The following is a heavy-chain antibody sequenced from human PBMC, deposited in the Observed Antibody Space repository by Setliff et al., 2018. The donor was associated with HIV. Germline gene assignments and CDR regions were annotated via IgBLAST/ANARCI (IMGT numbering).Heavy chain of an antibody. V-gene: IGHV5-51*01. CDR3: AREHRLCSGERCVLPDY. CDR1: DYTFTTYW. D-gene: IGHD2-15*01. CDR2: IYPDDSDV. J-gene: IGHJ4*02. Sequence: PGESLKISCKALDYTFTTYWIGWVRQRPGEGLEWMGIIYPDDSDVRYNPSFQGQVTVSVDKSINTAYLQWSSLKASDTATYYCAREHRLCSGERCVLPDYWGQGTLVTVSS.